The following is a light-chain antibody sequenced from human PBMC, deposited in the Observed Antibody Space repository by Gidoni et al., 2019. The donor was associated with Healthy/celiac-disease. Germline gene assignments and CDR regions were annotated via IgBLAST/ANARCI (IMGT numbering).Light chain of an antibody. V-gene: IGLV3-25*02. CDR1: ALPQQS. J-gene: IGLJ2*01. CDR3: QSADSSGTYVV. CDR2: KDS. Sequence: SYELTQPHSVSVSPGQTARIPCSGDALPQQSAYWYQKKPGQAPVMVIYKDSERPSGSPERFSGSRSGTTVTLTISGVQAEDEADYYCQSADSSGTYVVFGGGTKLTVL.